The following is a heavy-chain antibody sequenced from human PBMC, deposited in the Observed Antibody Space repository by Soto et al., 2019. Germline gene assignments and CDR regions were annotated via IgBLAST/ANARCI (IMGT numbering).Heavy chain of an antibody. V-gene: IGHV4-39*01. Sequence: QVQLQESGPGLVKPSETLSLTCTVSGGSISTTAYHWGWIRQPPGKGLEWLGSMSHSGDSYYNPSLKRRAAGSVATSKIQVSLNVTSVTAADTAIYYCVRHRRLGSFSDWLAYFDSWGQGSLVTVSS. J-gene: IGHJ4*02. CDR2: MSHSGDS. CDR1: GGSISTTAYH. D-gene: IGHD6-19*01. CDR3: VRHRRLGSFSDWLAYFDS.